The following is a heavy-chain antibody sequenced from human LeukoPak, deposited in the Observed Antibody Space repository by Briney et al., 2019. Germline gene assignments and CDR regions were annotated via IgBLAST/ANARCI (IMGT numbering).Heavy chain of an antibody. V-gene: IGHV4-34*01. CDR2: INHSGTT. D-gene: IGHD3-22*01. CDR3: ARDHDYDSSGWDY. J-gene: IGHJ4*02. Sequence: KXVXGIGEINHSGTTNYNPSLKSRVTMSVDTSRNQLSLKLRSVTAADAAVYYCARDHDYDSSGWDYWGQGTLVTVSS.